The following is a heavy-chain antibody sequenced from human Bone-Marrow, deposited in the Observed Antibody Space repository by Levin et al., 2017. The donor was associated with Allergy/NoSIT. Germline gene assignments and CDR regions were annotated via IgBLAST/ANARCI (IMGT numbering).Heavy chain of an antibody. J-gene: IGHJ6*02. D-gene: IGHD6-19*01. Sequence: GESLKISCKASGYTFRIYAIHWVRQAPGQRLEWMGWINGGNGDTRYSPKFKGRLTITADTSASTSYMELSGLTPEDTGVFYCARDTDTDGWYEGGVVYYGMDVWGHGTTVIVSS. CDR2: INGGNGDT. V-gene: IGHV1-3*01. CDR3: ARDTDTDGWYEGGVVYYGMDV. CDR1: GYTFRIYA.